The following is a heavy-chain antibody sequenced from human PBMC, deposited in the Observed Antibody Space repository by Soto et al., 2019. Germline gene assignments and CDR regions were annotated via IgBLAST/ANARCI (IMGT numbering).Heavy chain of an antibody. CDR1: GDSINSDDFY. CDR2: ISYSGNN. V-gene: IGHV4-31*03. Sequence: SETLSLTCIVSGDSINSDDFYWTWIRQHPGKGLEWIGYISYSGNNYYNPSLKSRVTISIDTSTNQFSLSLSSVTAADTAVYYCASLKTIFGVINQSWFDPRGQGTLVTVSS. J-gene: IGHJ5*02. CDR3: ASLKTIFGVINQSWFDP. D-gene: IGHD3-3*01.